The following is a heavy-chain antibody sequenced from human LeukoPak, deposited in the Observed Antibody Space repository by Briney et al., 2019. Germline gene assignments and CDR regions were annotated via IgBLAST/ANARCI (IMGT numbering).Heavy chain of an antibody. CDR1: GYSFTSYW. Sequence: GESLKISCKGSGYSFTSYWMCWVRQMPGKGREWMGIIYPGDSDTRYSPSFQGQVTISADKSISTAYLQWSSLKASDTAMYYCARTTVPYSSSSWDAFDIWGQGTMVTVSS. J-gene: IGHJ3*02. V-gene: IGHV5-51*01. CDR3: ARTTVPYSSSSWDAFDI. D-gene: IGHD6-6*01. CDR2: IYPGDSDT.